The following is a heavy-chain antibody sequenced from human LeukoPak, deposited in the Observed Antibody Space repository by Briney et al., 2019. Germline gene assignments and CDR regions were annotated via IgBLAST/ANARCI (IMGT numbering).Heavy chain of an antibody. CDR2: ITGSGANA. D-gene: IGHD3-22*01. J-gene: IGHJ4*02. Sequence: GGSLRLSCAASGFTFSSHGMNWVRQAPGKGLEWVSGITGSGANAYYADSVKGRFTISRDNAKNSLYLQMNSLRAEDTAVYYCARDYYDSSGYYYFDYWGQGTLVTVSS. V-gene: IGHV3-21*01. CDR1: GFTFSSHG. CDR3: ARDYYDSSGYYYFDY.